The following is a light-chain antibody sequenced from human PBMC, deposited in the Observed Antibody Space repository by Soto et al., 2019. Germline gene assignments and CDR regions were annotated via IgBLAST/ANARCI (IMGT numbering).Light chain of an antibody. J-gene: IGKJ3*01. CDR2: GDS. Sequence: EIVLTQSPATLSLSPGERATLSCGASQRIVSSLAWYQQKAGQAPRLLIYGDSTKAAGVPARFSGSRSGTDFTLTLSGLENEDFEVYFCLRRNNWRQRCTFGPGTAVEVK. CDR3: LRRNNWRQRCT. V-gene: IGKV3-11*01. CDR1: QRIVSS.